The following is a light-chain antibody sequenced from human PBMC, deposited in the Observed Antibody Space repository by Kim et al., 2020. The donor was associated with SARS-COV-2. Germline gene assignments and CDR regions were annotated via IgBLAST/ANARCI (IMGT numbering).Light chain of an antibody. V-gene: IGLV3-9*01. J-gene: IGLJ2*01. CDR1: NIGSKN. CDR2: RDS. CDR3: QVWDSNTEV. Sequence: SYELTQPLSASVALGQTARITCGGNNIGSKNVHWYQQKPGQAPVLVIYRDSNRPSGIPERFSGSNSGNTATLTISRAQAGDEADYYCQVWDSNTEVFGGG.